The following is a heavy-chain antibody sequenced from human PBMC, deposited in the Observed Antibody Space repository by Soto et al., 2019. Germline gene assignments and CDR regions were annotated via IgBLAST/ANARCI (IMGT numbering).Heavy chain of an antibody. Sequence: SETLSLTCTVSGGSITTAGYSWSWIRQPPGKALEWIGYVYHTGNAYPKPSLQSRVTISLDRSKNQFSLKMTSVTAADTALYYRASRPFYYYGVDVWRHGPTVT. J-gene: IGHJ6*02. CDR2: VYHTGNA. CDR3: ASRPFYYYGVDV. CDR1: GGSITTAGYS. V-gene: IGHV4-30-2*01.